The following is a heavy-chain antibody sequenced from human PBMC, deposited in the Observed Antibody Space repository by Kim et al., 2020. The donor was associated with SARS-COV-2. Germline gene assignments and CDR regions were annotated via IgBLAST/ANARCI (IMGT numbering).Heavy chain of an antibody. CDR2: T. CDR3: ARNPYGSGQFDP. V-gene: IGHV1-8*01. Sequence: TGYAQKFQGRVTMTRDTSISTAYMELGSLRSEDTAVYYCARNPYGSGQFDPWGQGTLVTVSS. D-gene: IGHD6-19*01. J-gene: IGHJ5*02.